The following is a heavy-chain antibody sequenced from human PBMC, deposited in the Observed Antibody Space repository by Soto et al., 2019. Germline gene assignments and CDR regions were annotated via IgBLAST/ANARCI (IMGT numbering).Heavy chain of an antibody. CDR3: ARHPERIAQIGWFDP. Sequence: EVQLVESGGGLVQPGGSLRLSCAASGFTFSSYSMNWVRQAPGKGLEWVSYISSSSSTIYYADSVKCRFTISRDNAKNSLDLQMNSLRAEDTAVYYCARHPERIAQIGWFDPWGQGTLVTVSS. J-gene: IGHJ5*02. V-gene: IGHV3-48*01. D-gene: IGHD6-13*01. CDR1: GFTFSSYS. CDR2: ISSSSSTI.